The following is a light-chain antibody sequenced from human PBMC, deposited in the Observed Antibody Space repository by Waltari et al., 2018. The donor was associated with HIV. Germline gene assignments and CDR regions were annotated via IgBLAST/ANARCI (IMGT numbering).Light chain of an antibody. CDR1: SSDVGGYSF. CDR3: CSYAGDPWV. V-gene: IGLV2-11*01. CDR2: DVT. Sequence: QSALTQPRSVSGSPGQSVPISCTVTSSDVGGYSFVSWYQQHPNKAPKLMIYDVTKRPSVVPDRCSGAKSGNTASLTISGLQAEDEADYYCCSYAGDPWVFGGGTKLTVL. J-gene: IGLJ3*02.